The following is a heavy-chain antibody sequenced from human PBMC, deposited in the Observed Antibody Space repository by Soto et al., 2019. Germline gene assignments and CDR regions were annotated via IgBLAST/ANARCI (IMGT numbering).Heavy chain of an antibody. D-gene: IGHD6-19*01. Sequence: GGSLRLSCAASGFTFSNAWMNWVRQAPGKGLEWVGRIKSKTDGGTTDYAAPVKGRFTISRDDSKNTLYLQMNSLKTEDTAVYYCTLGYSSGSDAFDIWGQGTMVTVSS. V-gene: IGHV3-15*07. CDR2: IKSKTDGGTT. CDR1: GFTFSNAW. J-gene: IGHJ3*02. CDR3: TLGYSSGSDAFDI.